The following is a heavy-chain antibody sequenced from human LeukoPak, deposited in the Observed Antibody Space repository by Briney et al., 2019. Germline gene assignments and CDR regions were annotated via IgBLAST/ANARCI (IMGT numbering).Heavy chain of an antibody. CDR2: ISGDGGST. CDR1: GFTFADYA. J-gene: IGHJ4*02. V-gene: IGHV3-43*02. D-gene: IGHD3-10*01. CDR3: AFGSGSYYNPFDY. Sequence: GGSLRLSCAASGFTFADYAMHWVRQAPGKGLEWVSLISGDGGSTYYADSVKGRFTISRDNSKNSLYLQMNSLRTEDTALYYCAFGSGSYYNPFDYWGQGTLVTVSS.